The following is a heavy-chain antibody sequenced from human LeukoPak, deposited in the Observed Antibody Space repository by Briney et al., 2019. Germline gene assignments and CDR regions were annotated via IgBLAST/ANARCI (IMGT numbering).Heavy chain of an antibody. CDR3: ARIAVVTQGDAFDL. V-gene: IGHV4-38-2*02. D-gene: IGHD4-23*01. CDR1: GYSISSGYY. CDR2: IYHSGRT. J-gene: IGHJ3*01. Sequence: SETLSLTCTVSGYSISSGYYWGWIRQPPGKGLEWIGSIYHSGRTFYNPSLKSRVTISVDTSKNQFSLKLSSVTAADTAVYYCARIAVVTQGDAFDLWGRGTLVTVSS.